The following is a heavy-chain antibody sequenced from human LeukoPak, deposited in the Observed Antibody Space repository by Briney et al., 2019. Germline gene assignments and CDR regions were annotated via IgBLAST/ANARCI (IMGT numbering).Heavy chain of an antibody. J-gene: IGHJ4*02. CDR1: GCTFSSYA. CDR3: ARGATYGAGSYFVY. D-gene: IGHD3-10*01. V-gene: IGHV1-69*04. CDR2: IIRILGIA. Sequence: GSSVKVSCKASGCTFSSYAISWLRQAAGQGLDWMGGIIRILGIANYAQKVQGTVTITADKSTRTAYMELSSLRSEDTAVCYCARGATYGAGSYFVYWGQGTLVTVSS.